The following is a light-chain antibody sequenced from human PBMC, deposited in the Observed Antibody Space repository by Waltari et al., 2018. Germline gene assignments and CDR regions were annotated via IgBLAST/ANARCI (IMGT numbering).Light chain of an antibody. J-gene: IGKJ2*01. CDR3: QQCYSFPYT. Sequence: DIVMTQSPDSLAVSLRERATINCKSSQSVSSSSNNKNYLDRYQQKPGQPPNLLISWASTRETGVPDRFSGSWSGTDFTLTISSLQAEDGAVYYCQQCYSFPYTFGQGTKLEIK. CDR1: QSVSSSSNNKNY. CDR2: WAS. V-gene: IGKV4-1*01.